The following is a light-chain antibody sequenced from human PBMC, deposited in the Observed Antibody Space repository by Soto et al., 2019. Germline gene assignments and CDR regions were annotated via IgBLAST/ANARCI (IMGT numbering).Light chain of an antibody. V-gene: IGKV3-20*01. CDR2: ATS. Sequence: EIVLTQSPGTLSLSPGERATLSCRASQSVSSSYLARYQQKPGQSPSLLMYATSNRATDIPDRFSGSRSGTDFTLTISRLEPEDSAVYYCQQYVTSPRTFGKGTKVEIK. J-gene: IGKJ1*01. CDR1: QSVSSSY. CDR3: QQYVTSPRT.